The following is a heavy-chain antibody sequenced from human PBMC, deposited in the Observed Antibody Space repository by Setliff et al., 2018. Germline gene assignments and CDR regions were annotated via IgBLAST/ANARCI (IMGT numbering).Heavy chain of an antibody. CDR2: IYYSGST. D-gene: IGHD2-2*01. J-gene: IGHJ5*02. Sequence: SETLSLTCTVSDVSISSSSFYWAWIRQPPGKGLEWIGSIYYSGSTYYNPSLTSRVTISVDTSNNQFSLKLSSVTAADTAVYYCARGYCNSVGCFFAGWFDPWGQGTLVTVSS. CDR1: DVSISSSSFY. CDR3: ARGYCNSVGCFFAGWFDP. V-gene: IGHV4-39*01.